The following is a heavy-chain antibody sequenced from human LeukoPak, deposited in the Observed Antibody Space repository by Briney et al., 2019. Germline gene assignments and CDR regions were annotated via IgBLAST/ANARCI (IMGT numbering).Heavy chain of an antibody. CDR2: IYTSGST. Sequence: PSETLSLTCAVYGGSFSTYYWSWIRQPAGKGLEWIGRIYTSGSTNYNPSLKSRLTMSVDTSKNHFSLNLSSVTAADTAIYYCARSNCGRDCYVYYYYYMDVWGKGTTVTISS. CDR1: GGSFSTYY. J-gene: IGHJ6*03. V-gene: IGHV4-59*10. CDR3: ARSNCGRDCYVYYYYYMDV. D-gene: IGHD2-21*02.